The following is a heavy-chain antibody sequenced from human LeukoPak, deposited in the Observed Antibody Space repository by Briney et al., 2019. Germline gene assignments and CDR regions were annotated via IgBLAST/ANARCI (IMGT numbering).Heavy chain of an antibody. CDR3: AREYYYDSSGYSDFDY. D-gene: IGHD3-22*01. CDR2: ISGSGGST. Sequence: PGGSLRLSCAASGFTFSSYAMSWVRQAPGKGLEWVSAISGSGGSTYYADSVKGRFTISRDNSKNTLYLQMNSLRAEDTAVYYCAREYYYDSSGYSDFDYWGQGTLVTVSS. CDR1: GFTFSSYA. V-gene: IGHV3-23*01. J-gene: IGHJ4*02.